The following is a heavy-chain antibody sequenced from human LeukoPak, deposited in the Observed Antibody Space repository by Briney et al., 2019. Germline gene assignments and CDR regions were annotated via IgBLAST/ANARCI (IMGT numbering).Heavy chain of an antibody. J-gene: IGHJ4*02. CDR3: ARHVSRHFDY. CDR2: IFYSGGT. V-gene: IGHV4-39*01. CDR1: GGSISSSPW. Sequence: SETLSLTCAVSGGSISSSPWCSWVRQPPGKGLEWIGSIFYSGGTYYNPSLKSRVTISVDTSKNQFSLKLSSVTAADTAVYYCARHVSRHFDYWGQGTLVTVSS.